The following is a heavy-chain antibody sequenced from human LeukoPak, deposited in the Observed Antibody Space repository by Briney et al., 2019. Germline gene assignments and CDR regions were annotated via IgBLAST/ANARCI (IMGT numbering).Heavy chain of an antibody. CDR1: GGSVSSYY. CDR3: ARRHHYYYYMDV. J-gene: IGHJ6*03. CDR2: IYTSGGT. Sequence: KSSETLSLTCTLSGGSVSSYYWTWIRQPPGKGLEWIGYIYTSGGTNYNPSLSSRVTISVDTSKNQFSLILSSTTAADTAVYYCARRHHYYYYMDVWGKGTTVTVSS. V-gene: IGHV4-4*09.